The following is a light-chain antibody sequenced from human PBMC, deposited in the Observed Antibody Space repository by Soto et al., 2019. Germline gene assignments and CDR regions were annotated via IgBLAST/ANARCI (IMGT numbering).Light chain of an antibody. V-gene: IGKV1-5*03. CDR2: KAS. CDR3: QQYDTYWT. CDR1: ESISNW. Sequence: DIPMTQSPSTLSASVGDRVIITCRASESISNWLAWYQQKPGKAPNLLIYKASSLKSGVPLRFSGSGSGTEFTLTISSLQPDDFATYYCQQYDTYWTLGQGTKVDIK. J-gene: IGKJ1*01.